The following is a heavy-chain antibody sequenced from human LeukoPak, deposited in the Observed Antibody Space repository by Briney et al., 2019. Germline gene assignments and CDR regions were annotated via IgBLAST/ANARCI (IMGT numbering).Heavy chain of an antibody. Sequence: GGSLRLSCAASGFPFRSYAMHWVRQAPGKGLEWVAVISYDGGNKYYADSVKGRFTISRDNSKNTLYLQMNSLRAEDTAVYYCARGVDIVATITGIFDYWGQGTLVTVSS. CDR3: ARGVDIVATITGIFDY. CDR1: GFPFRSYA. D-gene: IGHD5-12*01. CDR2: ISYDGGNK. J-gene: IGHJ4*02. V-gene: IGHV3-30-3*01.